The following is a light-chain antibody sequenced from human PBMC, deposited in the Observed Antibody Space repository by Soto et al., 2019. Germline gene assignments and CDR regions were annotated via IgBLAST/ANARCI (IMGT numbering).Light chain of an antibody. Sequence: DIVMTQSPLSLPVTPGEPASISCRTSQSHLHSNGNNYLDWYLQKPGQSPQLLIYLGSNRASGVPDRFSGSGSGTEFTLKISRVEAEDVGVYYCMQTLHTPYTFGQGTKVDIK. J-gene: IGKJ2*01. CDR2: LGS. V-gene: IGKV2-28*01. CDR1: QSHLHSNGNNY. CDR3: MQTLHTPYT.